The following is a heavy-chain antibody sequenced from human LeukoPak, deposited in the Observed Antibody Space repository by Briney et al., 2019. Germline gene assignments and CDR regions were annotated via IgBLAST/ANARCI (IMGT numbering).Heavy chain of an antibody. Sequence: GGSLRLSCGASGLTFSSHDTPWVRQAPGKGLEWVAVVASDGGANVYADSVRGRFTISRDNSRNTVLLQLNSLRTEDTAVYSCAKEALWGSWYFDYWGRGALVTVSS. J-gene: IGHJ4*02. D-gene: IGHD7-27*01. CDR2: VASDGGAN. V-gene: IGHV3-30*18. CDR1: GLTFSSHD. CDR3: AKEALWGSWYFDY.